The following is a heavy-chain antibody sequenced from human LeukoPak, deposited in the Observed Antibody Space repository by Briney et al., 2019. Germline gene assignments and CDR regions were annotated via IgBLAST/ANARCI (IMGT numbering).Heavy chain of an antibody. D-gene: IGHD2-2*01. V-gene: IGHV3-48*03. J-gene: IGHJ4*02. CDR2: ISSSGSTI. CDR3: ARDCSSTSCPDFDY. CDR1: GFTFSSYE. Sequence: PGGSLRLSCAASGFTFSSYEMNWVRQAPGKGLELVSYISSSGSTIYYADSVKGRFTISRDNAKNSLYLQMNSLRAEDTAVYYCARDCSSTSCPDFDYWGQGTLVTVSS.